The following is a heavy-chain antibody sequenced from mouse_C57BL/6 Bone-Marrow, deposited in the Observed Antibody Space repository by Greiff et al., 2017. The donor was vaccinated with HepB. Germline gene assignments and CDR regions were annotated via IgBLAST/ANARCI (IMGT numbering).Heavy chain of an antibody. D-gene: IGHD2-1*01. V-gene: IGHV6-3*01. Sequence: EVKLQESGGGLVQPGGSMKLSCVASGFTFSNYWMNWVRQSPEKWLEWVAQIRLKSDNYATHYAESVKGRFTISRDDSKSSVYLQMNNLRAEDTGIYYCTKKKLLWDYWGQGTTLTVSS. CDR2: IRLKSDNYAT. J-gene: IGHJ2*01. CDR3: TKKKLLWDY. CDR1: GFTFSNYW.